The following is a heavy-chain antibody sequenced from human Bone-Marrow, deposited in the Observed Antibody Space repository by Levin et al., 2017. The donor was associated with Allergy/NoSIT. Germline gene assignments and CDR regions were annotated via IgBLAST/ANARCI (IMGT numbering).Heavy chain of an antibody. V-gene: IGHV1-2*06. CDR1: GYTFTGYY. CDR3: ARVPNDILTGSLRNWFDP. Sequence: RASVKVSCKASGYTFTGYYMHWVRQAPGQGLEWMGRINPNSGGTNYAQKFQGRVTMTRDTSISTAYMELSRLRSDDTAVYYCARVPNDILTGSLRNWFDPWGQGTLVTVSS. D-gene: IGHD3-9*01. CDR2: INPNSGGT. J-gene: IGHJ5*02.